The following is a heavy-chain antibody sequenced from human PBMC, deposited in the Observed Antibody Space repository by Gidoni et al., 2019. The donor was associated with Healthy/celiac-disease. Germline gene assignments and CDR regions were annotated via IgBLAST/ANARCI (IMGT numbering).Heavy chain of an antibody. CDR2: INPNSGGT. Sequence: QVQLVQSGAEVKKPGASVKVSCKASGYTFTGYYMHWVRQAPGQGLEWMGWINPNSGGTNDAQKFQGRVTMTRDTSISTAYMELSRLRSDDTAVYYCASDLLSGTTKRHFDYWGQGTLVTVSS. CDR1: GYTFTGYY. J-gene: IGHJ4*02. CDR3: ASDLLSGTTKRHFDY. V-gene: IGHV1-2*02. D-gene: IGHD1-1*01.